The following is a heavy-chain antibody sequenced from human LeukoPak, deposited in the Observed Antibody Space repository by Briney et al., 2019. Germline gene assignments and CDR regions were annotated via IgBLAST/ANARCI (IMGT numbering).Heavy chain of an antibody. D-gene: IGHD2-15*01. CDR2: ISAYNGNT. V-gene: IGHV1-18*01. CDR1: GYTFTSYG. Sequence: GASVKVSCKASGYTFTSYGISWVRQAPGQGLEWMGWISAYNGNTNYAQKLQGRVTMTTDTSTSTAYMELRSLRSDDTAVYYCARDHSSVVVAATPGGYWGQGTLVTVSS. CDR3: ARDHSSVVVAATPGGY. J-gene: IGHJ4*02.